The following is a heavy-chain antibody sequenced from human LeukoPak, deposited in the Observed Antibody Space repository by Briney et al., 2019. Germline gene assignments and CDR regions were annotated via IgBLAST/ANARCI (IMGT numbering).Heavy chain of an antibody. V-gene: IGHV4-59*08. J-gene: IGHJ4*02. CDR3: ARHSWYAYFDY. CDR1: GGSISSYY. Sequence: SETLSLTCTVSGGSISSYYWSWIGQPPGKGLEWIGYIYYSGSTNYNPSLKSRVTISVDTSKNQFSLKLSSVTAADTAVYYCARHSWYAYFDYWGQGTLVTVSS. D-gene: IGHD6-13*01. CDR2: IYYSGST.